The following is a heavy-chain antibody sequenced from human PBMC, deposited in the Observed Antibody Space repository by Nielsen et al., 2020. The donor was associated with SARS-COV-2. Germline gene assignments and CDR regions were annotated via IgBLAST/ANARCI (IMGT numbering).Heavy chain of an antibody. CDR3: ARALTDSAWRGVYYVDV. D-gene: IGHD2-21*02. CDR2: IYHSGTT. Sequence: SETLSLTCAVSGDSISNTNWWSWVRQTPGKGLEWIGEIYHSGTTNYKPSLKSRVAMSLDTSNNHFSLRLTSVTAADTATYYCARALTDSAWRGVYYVDVWGTGTTVTVSS. CDR1: GDSISNTNW. V-gene: IGHV4-4*02. J-gene: IGHJ6*03.